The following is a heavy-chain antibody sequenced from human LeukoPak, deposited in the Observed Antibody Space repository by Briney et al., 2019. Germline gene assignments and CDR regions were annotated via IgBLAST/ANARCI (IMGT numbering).Heavy chain of an antibody. CDR3: ARGELWFGDFHYSGFDI. CDR2: ISPYNNNA. Sequence: GASVKVSCKASGYNFRTYAITWVRQAPGQGLEWMGWISPYNNNANYVQRLQGRVTMTTDTSTQTAYMELRSLRSDDTAVYYCARGELWFGDFHYSGFDIWGQGTIVTVSS. J-gene: IGHJ3*02. V-gene: IGHV1-18*01. CDR1: GYNFRTYA. D-gene: IGHD3-10*01.